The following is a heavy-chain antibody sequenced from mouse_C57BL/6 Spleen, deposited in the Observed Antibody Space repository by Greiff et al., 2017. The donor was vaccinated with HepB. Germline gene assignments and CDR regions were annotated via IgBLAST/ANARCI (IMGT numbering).Heavy chain of an antibody. CDR1: GYTFTGYW. V-gene: IGHV1-9*01. CDR3: ARCLYDYDEDYLDY. Sequence: QVQLQQSGAELTKPGASVKLSCKATGYTFTGYWIEWVKQRPGHGLEWIGEIFPGNGSTNYHEKFKGKATFTADTSSNTAYRQLSSLTTEESAIDYCARCLYDYDEDYLDYWGQGTTLTVSS. CDR2: IFPGNGST. D-gene: IGHD2-4*01. J-gene: IGHJ2*01.